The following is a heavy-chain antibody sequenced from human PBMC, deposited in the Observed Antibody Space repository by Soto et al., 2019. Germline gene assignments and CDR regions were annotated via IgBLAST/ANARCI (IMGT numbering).Heavy chain of an antibody. V-gene: IGHV1-46*03. CDR2: INPSGGDT. CDR3: SKGKVATTSQYSWLDP. CDR1: GYTFISSY. D-gene: IGHD5-12*01. Sequence: QVQLVQSGAEVKEPRASVKISCKTSGYTFISSYMHWVRQAPGQGLEWMGIINPSGGDTTYAQKFQGRVAMTMDTSTSTVYMELISLRSEDTAVYYCSKGKVATTSQYSWLDPWGQGTLVTVSS. J-gene: IGHJ5*02.